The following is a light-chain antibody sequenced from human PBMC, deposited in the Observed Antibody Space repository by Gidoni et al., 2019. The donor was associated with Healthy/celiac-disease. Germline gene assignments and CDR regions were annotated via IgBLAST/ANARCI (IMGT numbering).Light chain of an antibody. V-gene: IGKV1-5*03. CDR1: QSISSW. CDR3: QQYNSYTLT. Sequence: DIQMTQSPSTLSASVGDRVTITCRASQSISSWLAWYQQKPGKDPKLLIYKASSLESGVPSRCSGSGSGTEFTLTISSLQPDECATYYCQQYNSYTLTVGGGTKVEIK. J-gene: IGKJ4*01. CDR2: KAS.